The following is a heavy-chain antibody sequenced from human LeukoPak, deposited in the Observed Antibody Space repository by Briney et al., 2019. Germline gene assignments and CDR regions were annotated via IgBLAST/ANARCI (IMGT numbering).Heavy chain of an antibody. V-gene: IGHV3-7*01. D-gene: IGHD3-3*01. CDR2: IKQDGSET. Sequence: GGSLRLSCSASGFTLSNYWMHWVRQAPGKGLDWVGNIKQDGSETYYADSLKGRFTISRDNAKSALYLQMNSLRAEDTAVYYCARDAAYDFRNPYRYFQHWGQGTLVTVSS. CDR3: ARDAAYDFRNPYRYFQH. CDR1: GFTLSNYW. J-gene: IGHJ1*01.